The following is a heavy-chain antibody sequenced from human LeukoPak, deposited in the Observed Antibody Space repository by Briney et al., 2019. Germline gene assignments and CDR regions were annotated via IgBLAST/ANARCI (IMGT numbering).Heavy chain of an antibody. CDR3: ARLRSCSGGSYYSPWFDP. CDR2: INHSGST. CDR1: GGSFSGYY. Sequence: SETLSLTCAVYGGSFSGYYWSWIRQPPGKGLEWIGEINHSGSTNYNPSLKSRVTISVDTSKNQFSLKLSSVTAADTAVYYCARLRSCSGGSYYSPWFDPWGQGTLVTVSS. D-gene: IGHD2-15*01. V-gene: IGHV4-34*01. J-gene: IGHJ5*02.